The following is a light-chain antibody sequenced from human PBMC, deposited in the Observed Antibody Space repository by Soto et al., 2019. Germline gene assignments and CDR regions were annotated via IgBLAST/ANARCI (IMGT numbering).Light chain of an antibody. V-gene: IGLV2-14*01. CDR3: SSYRSSGSLYV. CDR1: SSDVGGYNY. J-gene: IGLJ1*01. CDR2: EVS. Sequence: QSALTQPASVSGSPGQSITISCSGTSSDVGGYNYVSWYQQYPGKAPKLMIYEVSNRPSGVSNRFSGSKSGNTASLTISGLQAEDEADYYCSSYRSSGSLYVFGTGTKLTVL.